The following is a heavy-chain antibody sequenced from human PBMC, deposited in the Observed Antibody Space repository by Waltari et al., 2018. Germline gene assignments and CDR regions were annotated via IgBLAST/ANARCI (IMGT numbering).Heavy chain of an antibody. J-gene: IGHJ4*02. Sequence: VQLVESGGGLVQPGGSLRLSCAASGFTFSSYGMHWVRQAPGKGLEWVAVIWYDGSNKYYADSGKGRFTISRDNSKNTLYLKMNSLRAEDTAVYYWAETYSSSSASLDYWGQGTLVTVSS. V-gene: IGHV3-33*06. D-gene: IGHD6-6*01. CDR1: GFTFSSYG. CDR3: AETYSSSSASLDY. CDR2: IWYDGSNK.